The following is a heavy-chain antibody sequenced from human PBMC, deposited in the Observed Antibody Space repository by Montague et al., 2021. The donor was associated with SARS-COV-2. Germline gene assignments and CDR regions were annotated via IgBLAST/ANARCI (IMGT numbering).Heavy chain of an antibody. D-gene: IGHD7-27*01. CDR3: ARVRHLGRGVDV. Sequence: CAISGDSVSRNDIAWNWFRQSPSRGLEWLGRTFYRSEWNYHYADSVKSRITIDPDTSKNQVSLQLRPVTPEDTAVYFCARVRHLGRGVDVWGQGTTVTVSS. V-gene: IGHV6-1*01. J-gene: IGHJ6*02. CDR2: TFYRSEWNY. CDR1: GDSVSRNDIA.